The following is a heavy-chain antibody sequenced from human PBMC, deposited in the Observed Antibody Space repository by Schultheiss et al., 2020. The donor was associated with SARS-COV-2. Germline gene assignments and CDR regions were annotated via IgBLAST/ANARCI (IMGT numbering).Heavy chain of an antibody. CDR2: ISSSGSTI. CDR1: GFTFSDYY. V-gene: IGHV3-11*01. CDR3: ARDSRYYYDSSGYYFRYYYYGMDV. D-gene: IGHD3-22*01. Sequence: GGSLRLSCAASGFTFSDYYMSWIRQAPGKGLEWVSYISSSGSTIYYADSVKGRFTISRDNAKNSLYLQMNSLRAEDTAVYYCARDSRYYYDSSGYYFRYYYYGMDVWGQGTTVTVSS. J-gene: IGHJ6*02.